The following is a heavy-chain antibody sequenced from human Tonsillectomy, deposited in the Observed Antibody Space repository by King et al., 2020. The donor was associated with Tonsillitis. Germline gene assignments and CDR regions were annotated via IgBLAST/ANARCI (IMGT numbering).Heavy chain of an antibody. CDR3: ARTGFWSGYYTFHFDY. CDR1: GFSLSNTRMG. CDR2: IFSNDEK. V-gene: IGHV2-26*01. D-gene: IGHD3-3*01. Sequence: LTLKESGPVLVKPTETLTLTCTVSGFSLSNTRMGVSWIRQPPGKALEWLAHIFSNDEKSYSTSLKSRFTISKDTSKSQVVLTLTNMDPVDTATYYCARTGFWSGYYTFHFDYWGQGALVAVSS. J-gene: IGHJ4*02.